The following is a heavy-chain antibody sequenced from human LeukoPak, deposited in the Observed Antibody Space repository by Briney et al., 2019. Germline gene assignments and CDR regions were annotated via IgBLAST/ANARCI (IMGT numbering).Heavy chain of an antibody. D-gene: IGHD6-25*01. V-gene: IGHV3-7*01. CDR2: IKQDGSEK. J-gene: IGHJ4*02. CDR3: AGGGGL. CDR1: GFTFSSHN. Sequence: GGSLRLSCVASGFTFSSHNMNWVRQAPGKGLEWVANIKQDGSEKYYVDSVRGRFTISRDNAKNSLYLQMNSLRAEDTAVYYCAGGGGLWGQGTLVTVSS.